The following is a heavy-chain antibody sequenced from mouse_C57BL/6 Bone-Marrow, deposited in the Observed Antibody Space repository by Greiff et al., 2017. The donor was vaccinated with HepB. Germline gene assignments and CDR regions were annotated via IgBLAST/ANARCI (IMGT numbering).Heavy chain of an antibody. CDR2: ISSGSSTI. CDR3: ARRDYYGSRYRWYFDF. Sequence: EVKLVESGGGLVKPGGSLKLSCAASGFTFSDYGMHWVRQAPEKGLEWVAYISSGSSTIYYADTVKGRFTISRDNAKNTLFLQMTSLRSEDTARYYCARRDYYGSRYRWYFDFWGTGTTVTVSS. J-gene: IGHJ1*03. CDR1: GFTFSDYG. V-gene: IGHV5-17*01. D-gene: IGHD1-1*01.